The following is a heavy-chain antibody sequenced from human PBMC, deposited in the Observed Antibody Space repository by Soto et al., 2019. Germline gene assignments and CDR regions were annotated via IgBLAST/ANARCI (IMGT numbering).Heavy chain of an antibody. CDR1: GFTFSSYA. CDR2: SSGSGGST. J-gene: IGHJ4*02. V-gene: IGHV3-23*01. Sequence: GGSLRLSCAASGFTFSSYAMSWVRQAPGKGLEWVSASSGSGGSTYYADSVKGRFTISRDNSKNTLYLQMNSLRAEDTAVYYCAKDHSVWFGEFSLYYFDYWGQGTLVTVSS. CDR3: AKDHSVWFGEFSLYYFDY. D-gene: IGHD3-10*01.